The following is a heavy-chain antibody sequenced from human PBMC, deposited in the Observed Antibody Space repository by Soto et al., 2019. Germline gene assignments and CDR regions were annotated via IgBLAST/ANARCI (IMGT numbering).Heavy chain of an antibody. CDR3: ARDGGYDSSCYYYDWFDP. CDR1: GGSISSYY. Sequence: QVQLQESGPGLVKPSETLSLTCTVSGGSISSYYWSWIRQPAGKGLEWIGRIYTSGSTNYNPSLKSRVTMSGDTSKNKFSLNLSSVTAADTAVYYCARDGGYDSSCYYYDWFDPWGQGTLVTVSS. D-gene: IGHD3-22*01. V-gene: IGHV4-4*07. CDR2: IYTSGST. J-gene: IGHJ5*02.